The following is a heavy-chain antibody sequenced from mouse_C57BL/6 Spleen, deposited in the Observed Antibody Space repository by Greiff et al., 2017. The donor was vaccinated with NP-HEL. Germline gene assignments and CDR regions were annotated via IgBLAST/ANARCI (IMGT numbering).Heavy chain of an antibody. CDR2: IDPYDSYT. CDR1: GYTFTSYW. CDR3: GELALGYYDVDY. D-gene: IGHD2-10*02. Sequence: VQLQQPGAELVRPGTSVKLSCKASGYTFTSYWMHWVKQRPGQGLEWIGVIDPYDSYTNYNQKFKGKATLTVDTSSSTAYMQLSSLTSEDSAVYSGGELALGYYDVDYWGQGTTVTVSS. J-gene: IGHJ4*01. V-gene: IGHV1-59*01.